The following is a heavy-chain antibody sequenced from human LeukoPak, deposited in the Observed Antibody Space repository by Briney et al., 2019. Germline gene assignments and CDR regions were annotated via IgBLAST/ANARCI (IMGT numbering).Heavy chain of an antibody. V-gene: IGHV3-23*01. CDR2: ITSRGEST. CDR3: ARDRPNYYGSDGHYYRRDGDY. CDR1: GFTFSIYA. J-gene: IGHJ4*02. Sequence: GGSLRLSCAASGFTFSIYAMSWVRQAPGKVLQWVSSITSRGESTLYVDSVKGRFTITRDNSETTLYLQMHSLRAEDTAVYYCARDRPNYYGSDGHYYRRDGDYWGRGTLVSVSS. D-gene: IGHD3-22*01.